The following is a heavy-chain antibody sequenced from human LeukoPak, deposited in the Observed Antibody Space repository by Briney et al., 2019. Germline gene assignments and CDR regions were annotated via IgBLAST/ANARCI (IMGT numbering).Heavy chain of an antibody. CDR1: GGSISSYY. D-gene: IGHD2-8*01. CDR2: IYDSVTT. V-gene: IGHV4-59*01. J-gene: IGHJ3*02. Sequence: PSETLSLTCTVSGGSISSYYWSWIRQPPGKGLEWIGYIYDSVTTKYNPSLRSRVTISVDTSKNQFSLNLSSVTAADTAVYYCARRLYDGFDIWGQGTMVTVSS. CDR3: ARRLYDGFDI.